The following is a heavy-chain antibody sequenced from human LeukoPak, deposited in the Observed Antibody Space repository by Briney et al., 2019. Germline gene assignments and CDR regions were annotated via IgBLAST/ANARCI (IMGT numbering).Heavy chain of an antibody. D-gene: IGHD7-27*01. CDR2: IYHSGST. CDR3: ARGQTKLGDYYYGMDV. CDR1: GGSISSGGYS. J-gene: IGHJ6*02. Sequence: PSETLSLTCAVSGGSISSGGYSWSWIRQPPGKGLEWIGYIYHSGSTYYNPSLKSRVTISVDRSKNQFSLKLSSVTAADTAVYYCARGQTKLGDYYYGMDVWGQGTTVTVSS. V-gene: IGHV4-30-2*01.